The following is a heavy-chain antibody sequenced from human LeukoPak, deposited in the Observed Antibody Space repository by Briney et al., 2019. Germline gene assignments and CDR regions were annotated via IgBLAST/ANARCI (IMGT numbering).Heavy chain of an antibody. J-gene: IGHJ5*02. V-gene: IGHV3-23*01. CDR3: AKGWYNGPNWFDP. D-gene: IGHD1-14*01. Sequence: PGGSLRLSCAGSGFTFRSYAMSWVRQAPGKGLEXXSGVTGSASSTYYADSVKGRFTISRDNSKNILYLQMNSLRVEDTAVYYCAKGWYNGPNWFDPWGQGTLVTVSS. CDR1: GFTFRSYA. CDR2: VTGSASST.